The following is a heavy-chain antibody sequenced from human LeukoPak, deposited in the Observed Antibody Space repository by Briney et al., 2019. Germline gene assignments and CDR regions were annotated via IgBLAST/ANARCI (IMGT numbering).Heavy chain of an antibody. CDR1: GGSISSYY. V-gene: IGHV4-59*10. CDR3: GRGIISRPSKYNWFDP. CDR2: IYTSGST. Sequence: SGTLSLTCAVSGGSISSYYWSWIRQPAGKGLEWVGRIYTSGSTNYNPSLKSRVTMSVDTSKNQFSLKLSSVTAADTAVYYCGRGIISRPSKYNWFDPWGQGTLGTVSS. J-gene: IGHJ5*02. D-gene: IGHD6-13*01.